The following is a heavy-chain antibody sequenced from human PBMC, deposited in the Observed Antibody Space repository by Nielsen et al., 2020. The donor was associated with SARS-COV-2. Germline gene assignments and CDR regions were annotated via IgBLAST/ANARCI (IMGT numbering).Heavy chain of an antibody. Sequence: GGSLRLSCAVAGFTLHTFAMSWVRQAPGKGLEWVSSISASLGSTFYADSVKGRFTISRDNSTNTLYLQMNSLRAEDTAVYYCARDLGFGEFNDYWGQGTLVTVSS. CDR3: ARDLGFGEFNDY. V-gene: IGHV3-23*01. J-gene: IGHJ4*02. CDR1: GFTLHTFA. D-gene: IGHD3-10*01. CDR2: ISASLGST.